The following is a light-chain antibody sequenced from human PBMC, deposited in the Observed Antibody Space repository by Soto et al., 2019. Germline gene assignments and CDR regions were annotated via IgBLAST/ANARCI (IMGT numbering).Light chain of an antibody. V-gene: IGKV1-39*01. CDR1: QSIRTY. J-gene: IGKJ4*01. Sequence: DIQMTQSPSSLSASVGDRVTITCRASQSIRTYLHWYQQKPGKAPKLLIYAASSLQSGVPSRFSGSGSGTDFTLTINSLQPEDFAAYYCRQSYSTLTFGGGTKVEIK. CDR2: AAS. CDR3: RQSYSTLT.